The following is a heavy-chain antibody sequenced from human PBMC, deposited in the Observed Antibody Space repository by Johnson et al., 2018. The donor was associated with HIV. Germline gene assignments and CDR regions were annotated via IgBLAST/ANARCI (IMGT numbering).Heavy chain of an antibody. CDR3: AREGIYCTGGRCYVAAFDI. CDR2: ISWNSGSI. V-gene: IGHV3-9*01. J-gene: IGHJ3*02. CDR1: GFTFDDYA. Sequence: VESGGGLVQPGRSLRLSCAASGFTFDDYAMHWVRQAPGKGLEWVSGISWNSGSIGYADSVKGRFIISRDNAKNSLYLQMNSLRAEDTAVYYCAREGIYCTGGRCYVAAFDIWGQGTKVTVSS. D-gene: IGHD2-15*01.